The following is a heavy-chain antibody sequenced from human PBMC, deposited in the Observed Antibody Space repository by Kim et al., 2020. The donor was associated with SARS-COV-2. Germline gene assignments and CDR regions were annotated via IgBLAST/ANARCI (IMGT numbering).Heavy chain of an antibody. J-gene: IGHJ4*02. V-gene: IGHV4-4*07. D-gene: IGHD6-19*01. CDR3: ARLMKRGYSSGWPGGYYFDY. CDR2: IYTSGST. Sequence: SETLSLTCTVSGGSISSYYWSWIRQPAGKGLEWIGRIYTSGSTNYNPSLKSRVTMSVDTSKNQFSLKLSSVTAADTAVYYCARLMKRGYSSGWPGGYYFDYWGQGTLVTVSS. CDR1: GGSISSYY.